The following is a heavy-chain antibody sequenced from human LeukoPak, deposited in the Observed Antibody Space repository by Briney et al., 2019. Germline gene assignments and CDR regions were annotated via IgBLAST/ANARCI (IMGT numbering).Heavy chain of an antibody. CDR2: IIPIFGTA. D-gene: IGHD3-10*01. CDR3: ARHYGSGSYYYYYYGMDV. V-gene: IGHV1-69*06. CDR1: GGTFSSYA. Sequence: SVKVSCKASGGTFSSYAISWVRQAPGQGLEWMGGIIPIFGTANCAQKFQGRVTITADKSTSTAYMELSSLRSEDTAVYYCARHYGSGSYYYYYYGMDVWGKGTTVTVSS. J-gene: IGHJ6*04.